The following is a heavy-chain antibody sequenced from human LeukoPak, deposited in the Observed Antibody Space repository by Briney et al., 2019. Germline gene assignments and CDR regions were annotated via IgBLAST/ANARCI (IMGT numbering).Heavy chain of an antibody. Sequence: SETLSLTCAVYGGSFSGYYWSWIRQPPGKGLEWIGEINHSGSTNYNPSLKSRVTIPVDTSKNQFSLKLNSVTAADTAVYYCARHVEGVRFTTFLAYWGQGTLVTVSS. CDR2: INHSGST. J-gene: IGHJ4*02. D-gene: IGHD3-9*01. CDR3: ARHVEGVRFTTFLAY. V-gene: IGHV4-34*01. CDR1: GGSFSGYY.